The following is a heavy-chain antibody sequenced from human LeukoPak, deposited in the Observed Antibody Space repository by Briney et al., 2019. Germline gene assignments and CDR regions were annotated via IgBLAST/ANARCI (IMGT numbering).Heavy chain of an antibody. CDR3: ARTPYDYVWGSYEFDY. CDR2: IYYSGST. D-gene: IGHD3-16*01. Sequence: SETLSLTCTVSGGSISSYYWSWIRQPPGKGLEWIGYIYYSGSTNYNPSLKSRVTISVYTSKNQFSLKLSSVTAADTAVYYCARTPYDYVWGSYEFDYWGQGTLVTVSS. J-gene: IGHJ4*02. CDR1: GGSISSYY. V-gene: IGHV4-59*12.